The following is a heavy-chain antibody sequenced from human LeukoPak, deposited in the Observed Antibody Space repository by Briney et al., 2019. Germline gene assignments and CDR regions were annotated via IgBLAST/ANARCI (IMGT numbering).Heavy chain of an antibody. CDR2: INHSGST. J-gene: IGHJ5*02. CDR1: GGSFSGYY. V-gene: IGHV4-34*01. Sequence: PSETLSLTCAVYGGSFSGYYWSWIRQPPGKGLEWIGEINHSGSTNYNPSLKSRVTISVDTSKNQFSLKLSSVTAADTAVYYCARDPGRSWELYSGMNWFDPWGQGTLVTVSS. D-gene: IGHD1-26*01. CDR3: ARDPGRSWELYSGMNWFDP.